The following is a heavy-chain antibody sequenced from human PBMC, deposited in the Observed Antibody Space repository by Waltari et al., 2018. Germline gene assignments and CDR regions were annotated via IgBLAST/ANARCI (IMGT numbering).Heavy chain of an antibody. Sequence: QVQLVQSGAEVKKPGASVKVSCKASGYTFTSYGISWVRQAPGQGLEWMGWVSAYNGNTNYAQKLQGRVTMTTDTSTSTAYMELRSLRSDDTAVYYCARERGYSNPTGGNYYYMDVWGKGTTVTISS. J-gene: IGHJ6*03. CDR3: ARERGYSNPTGGNYYYMDV. D-gene: IGHD4-4*01. CDR2: VSAYNGNT. CDR1: GYTFTSYG. V-gene: IGHV1-18*01.